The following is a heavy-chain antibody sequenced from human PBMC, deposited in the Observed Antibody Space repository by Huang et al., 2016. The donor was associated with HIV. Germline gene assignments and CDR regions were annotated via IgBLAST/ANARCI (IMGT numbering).Heavy chain of an antibody. CDR3: ARHAIRYDFWSGYFHY. Sequence: QLQLQESGPGLVKPSETLSLTCTVSGASISSSSYYWGWIRQPPGKGLEWIGSIYYSWRTYYNPSSNRRVTISVDTAKNQFSLKLSSVTAADTAVYYCARHAIRYDFWSGYFHYWGQGTLVTVSS. J-gene: IGHJ4*02. D-gene: IGHD3-3*01. V-gene: IGHV4-39*01. CDR1: GASISSSSYY. CDR2: IYYSWRT.